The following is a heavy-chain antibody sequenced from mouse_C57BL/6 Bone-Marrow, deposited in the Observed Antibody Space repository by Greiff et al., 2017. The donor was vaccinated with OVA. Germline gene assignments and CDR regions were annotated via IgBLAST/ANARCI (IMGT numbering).Heavy chain of an antibody. Sequence: EVQLQQSVAELVRPGASVKLSCTASGFTIKNTYMHWVKQRPEQGLEWIGRIDPANGNTKYAPKFQGKATITADTSSNTAYLQLSSLTSEDTAIYYCALGLDGSSYRWYFDGWGTGTTVTVSS. CDR1: GFTIKNTY. D-gene: IGHD1-1*01. J-gene: IGHJ1*03. V-gene: IGHV14-3*01. CDR2: IDPANGNT. CDR3: ALGLDGSSYRWYFDG.